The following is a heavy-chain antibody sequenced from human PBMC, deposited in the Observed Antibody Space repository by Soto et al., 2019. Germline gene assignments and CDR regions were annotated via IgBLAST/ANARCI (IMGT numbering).Heavy chain of an antibody. J-gene: IGHJ5*02. CDR3: ARNGDSSDYRGWFDP. Sequence: EVQLVESGGGLVQPGGSLRLSCAASGFTVSSNYMSWVRQAPGKGLEWVSVIYSGGTTYYADSVKGRFTISRDNSKNTLYLQMNSLSAEDTAVYYCARNGDSSDYRGWFDPWGHGALVTGSS. V-gene: IGHV3-66*01. CDR2: IYSGGTT. D-gene: IGHD3-22*01. CDR1: GFTVSSNY.